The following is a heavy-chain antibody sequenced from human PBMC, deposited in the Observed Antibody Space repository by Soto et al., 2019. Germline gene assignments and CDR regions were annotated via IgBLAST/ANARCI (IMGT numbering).Heavy chain of an antibody. Sequence: QMQLQESGPGLVKPSETLSLMCTVSGVSISSYHWSWIRQPPGKGLEWIGRIYNSGSTNYSPSLKHPLTISPDTSINHFSRRLSSVTAADTAVYYCAREMGYSTTIRCHAGPLYYCLDVWGKGTTVTVAS. J-gene: IGHJ6*03. D-gene: IGHD2-2*01. CDR2: IYNSGST. CDR3: AREMGYSTTIRCHAGPLYYCLDV. CDR1: GVSISSYH. V-gene: IGHV4-59*01.